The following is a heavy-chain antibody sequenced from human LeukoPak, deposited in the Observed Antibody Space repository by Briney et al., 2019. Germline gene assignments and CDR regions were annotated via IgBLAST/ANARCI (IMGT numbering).Heavy chain of an antibody. Sequence: SVNVSCKASGGTFSSYAISWVRQAPGQGLEWMGRIIPILGIANYAQKFQGRVTITADKSTSTAYMELSSLRSEDTAVYYCAREDAQWLAYYGMDVWGQGTTVTVSS. D-gene: IGHD6-19*01. J-gene: IGHJ6*02. CDR2: IIPILGIA. CDR1: GGTFSSYA. CDR3: AREDAQWLAYYGMDV. V-gene: IGHV1-69*04.